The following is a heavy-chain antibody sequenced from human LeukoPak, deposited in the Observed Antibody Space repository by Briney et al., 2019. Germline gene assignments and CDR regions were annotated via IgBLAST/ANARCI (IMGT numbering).Heavy chain of an antibody. CDR3: ARILIEGAGFDY. V-gene: IGHV2-70*11. CDR2: IDWDDDK. CDR1: GFSLSTSGMC. D-gene: IGHD3-16*01. Sequence: SGPTLVNPTQSLTLTCTFSGFSLSTSGMCVSWIRQPPGKALEWLARIDWDDDKYYSTSLKTRLTISKDTSKNQVVLTMTNMDPVDTATYYCARILIEGAGFDYSGQGTLVTVSS. J-gene: IGHJ4*02.